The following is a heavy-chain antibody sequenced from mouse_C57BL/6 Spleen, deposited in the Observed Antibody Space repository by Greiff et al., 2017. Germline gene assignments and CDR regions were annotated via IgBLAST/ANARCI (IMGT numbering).Heavy chain of an antibody. J-gene: IGHJ1*03. D-gene: IGHD4-1*01. CDR3: ARCGWELWYFDV. Sequence: VPLQPSVAELVKPGASVKISCTASGYAFSSYWMTLLKPRPGKGLEWIGQIYPGDGDTHYTGKFKGKATRTADKSARTDYMQLSSLNSEESAVDFGARCGWELWYFDVWGTGTTVTVSS. CDR1: GYAFSSYW. CDR2: IYPGDGDT. V-gene: IGHV1-80*01.